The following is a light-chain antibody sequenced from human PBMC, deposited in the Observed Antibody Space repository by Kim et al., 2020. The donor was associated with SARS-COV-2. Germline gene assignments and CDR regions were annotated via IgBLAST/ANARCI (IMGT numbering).Light chain of an antibody. V-gene: IGLV3-21*02. CDR2: DDS. J-gene: IGLJ2*01. Sequence: SSSLPHPPSFSFSPFPPSLLPFLGNNIGSKSVHWYQQKPGQAPVLVVYDDSDRPSGIPERFSGSNSGNTATLTISRVEAGDEADYYCQVWVSSSDHPVVF. CDR1: NIGSKS. CDR3: QVWVSSSDHPVV.